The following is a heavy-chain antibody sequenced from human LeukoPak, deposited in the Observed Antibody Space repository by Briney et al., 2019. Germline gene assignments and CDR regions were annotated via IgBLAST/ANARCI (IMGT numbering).Heavy chain of an antibody. V-gene: IGHV1-2*02. Sequence: GASVKVSCKAPGYTFTGYYMHWVRQAPGQGLEWMGWINPNSGGTNYAQKFQGRVTMTRDTSISTSYMELSRLRSDDTAVYYCARAWLRLNPYFDYWGQGTLVTVSS. D-gene: IGHD5-12*01. CDR3: ARAWLRLNPYFDY. CDR2: INPNSGGT. CDR1: GYTFTGYY. J-gene: IGHJ4*02.